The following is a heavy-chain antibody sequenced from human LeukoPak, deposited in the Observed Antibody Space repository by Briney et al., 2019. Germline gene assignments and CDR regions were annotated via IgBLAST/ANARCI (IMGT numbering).Heavy chain of an antibody. V-gene: IGHV3-74*01. J-gene: IGHJ4*02. CDR2: INTDGSST. CDR1: GFTFSSYW. CDR3: VKDMAGNYDY. D-gene: IGHD4-11*01. Sequence: GGSLRLSCAASGFTFSSYWMNWVRQAPGKGLVWVSRINTDGSSTNYADSVTGRFTISRDNAENTLYLQMNSLRAEDTAIYYCVKDMAGNYDYWGQGTLVTVSS.